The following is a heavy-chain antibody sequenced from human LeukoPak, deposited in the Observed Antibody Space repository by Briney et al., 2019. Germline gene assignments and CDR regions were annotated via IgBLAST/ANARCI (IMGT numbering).Heavy chain of an antibody. CDR1: GFTFSSYG. J-gene: IGHJ4*02. V-gene: IGHV3-66*01. CDR2: IYSGGST. Sequence: GGSLRLSCAASGFTFSSYGMHWVRQAPGKGLEWVSVIYSGGSTYYADSVKGRFTISRDNSKNTLYLQMNSLRAEDTAVYYCARVEGYYFDYWGQGTLVTVSA. CDR3: ARVEGYYFDY.